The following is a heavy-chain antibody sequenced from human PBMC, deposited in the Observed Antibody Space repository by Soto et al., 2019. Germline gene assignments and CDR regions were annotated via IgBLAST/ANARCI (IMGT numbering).Heavy chain of an antibody. D-gene: IGHD3-22*01. J-gene: IGHJ4*02. CDR2: IYYSGST. V-gene: IGHV4-30-4*01. CDR1: GGSISSGDYY. CDR3: ARARTDYYDSSGYYYYFDY. Sequence: PSETLSLTCTVSGGSISSGDYYWSWIRQPPGKGLEWIGYIYYSGSTNYNPSLKSRVTISVDTSKNQFSLKLSSVTAADTAVYYCARARTDYYDSSGYYYYFDYWGQGTLVTVSS.